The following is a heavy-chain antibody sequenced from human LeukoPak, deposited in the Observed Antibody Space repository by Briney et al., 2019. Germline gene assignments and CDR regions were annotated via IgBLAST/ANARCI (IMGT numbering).Heavy chain of an antibody. CDR1: GFTFDDYA. CDR3: AKGSYSGSYYSFDY. V-gene: IGHV3-9*01. CDR2: ISWNSGSI. D-gene: IGHD1-26*01. J-gene: IGHJ4*02. Sequence: PGRSLRLSCAASGFTFDDYAMHWVRHAPGKGLEWVSGISWNSGSIGYADSVKGRFTISRDNAKNSLYLQMNSLRAEDTALYYCAKGSYSGSYYSFDYWGREPWSPSPQ.